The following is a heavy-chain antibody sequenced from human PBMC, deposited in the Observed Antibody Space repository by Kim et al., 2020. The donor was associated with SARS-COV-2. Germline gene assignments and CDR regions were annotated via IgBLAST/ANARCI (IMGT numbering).Heavy chain of an antibody. CDR3: ARGVQTARLYYYYYYMDV. J-gene: IGHJ6*03. Sequence: SETLSLTCTVSGGSISSYYWSWIRQPPGKGLEWIGYIYYSGSTNYNPSLKSRVTISVDTSKNQFSLKLSSVTAADTAVYYCARGVQTARLYYYYYYMDVWGKGTTVTVSS. CDR2: IYYSGST. D-gene: IGHD6-6*01. CDR1: GGSISSYY. V-gene: IGHV4-59*01.